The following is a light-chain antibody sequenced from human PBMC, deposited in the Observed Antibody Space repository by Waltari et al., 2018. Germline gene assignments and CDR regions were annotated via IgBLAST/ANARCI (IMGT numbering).Light chain of an antibody. CDR1: QSISRN. CDR3: QQYNNWRT. V-gene: IGKV3-15*01. J-gene: IGKJ2*01. Sequence: EVLMTQSPATLSVSPGERVTLSCRASQSISRNLAWYQQKPGQAPRLLIYGASTRATGIPARFSGSGSGTEFTLSISSLQSEDFAAYYCQQYNNWRTFGQGTKLEIK. CDR2: GAS.